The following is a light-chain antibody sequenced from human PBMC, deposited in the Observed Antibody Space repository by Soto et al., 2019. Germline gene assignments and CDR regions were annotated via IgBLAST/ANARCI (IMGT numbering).Light chain of an antibody. V-gene: IGLV2-14*01. CDR3: SSYTINSPVF. Sequence: QSALTQPASVSGSPGQSITISCTGTSNDVGAYDYVSWYQQSPGIAPKLMIYAVNNRPSGVSNRFSGSKSANTASLTISGLQAEDEALYYCSSYTINSPVFFGAGTKVTVL. CDR2: AVN. CDR1: SNDVGAYDY. J-gene: IGLJ2*01.